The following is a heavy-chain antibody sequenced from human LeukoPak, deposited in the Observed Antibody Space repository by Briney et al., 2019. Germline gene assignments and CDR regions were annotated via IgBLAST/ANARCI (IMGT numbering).Heavy chain of an antibody. J-gene: IGHJ4*02. Sequence: SQTLSLTCTGSGGSLSSGSYFWSSLRQPAGRGLEWIGRIYTSGSTNYNPSLKSRVTISVDTSKNQFSLKLSSVTAADTAVYYCARDYEVEYYFDYWGQGTLVTVSS. CDR1: GGSLSSGSYF. CDR2: IYTSGST. V-gene: IGHV4-61*02. CDR3: ARDYEVEYYFDY. D-gene: IGHD5-12*01.